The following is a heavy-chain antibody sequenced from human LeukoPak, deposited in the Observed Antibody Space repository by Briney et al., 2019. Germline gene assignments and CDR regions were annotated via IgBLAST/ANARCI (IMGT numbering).Heavy chain of an antibody. CDR3: ARARYCCGGSCYRTLDY. D-gene: IGHD2-15*01. V-gene: IGHV4-39*07. CDR2: IYYSGST. CDR1: GGSISSSSYY. Sequence: SETLSLTCTVSGGSISSSSYYRGWIRQPPGKGLEWIGSIYYSGSTYYNPSLKSRVTISVDTSKNQFSLKLSSVTAADTAVYYCARARYCCGGSCYRTLDYWGQGTLVTVSS. J-gene: IGHJ4*02.